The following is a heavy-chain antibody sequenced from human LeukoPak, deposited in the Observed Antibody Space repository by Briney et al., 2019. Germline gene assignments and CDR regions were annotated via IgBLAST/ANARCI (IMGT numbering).Heavy chain of an antibody. Sequence: GASVKVSFKASGYTFTGYYMHWVRQAPGQGLEWIGWINPNSGGTNYAQKFQRRVTMTRDTSISTAYMELSRLISDDTAVYYCARDSSSWYSFDYWGQGTLVPVSP. CDR3: ARDSSSWYSFDY. CDR2: INPNSGGT. V-gene: IGHV1-2*02. D-gene: IGHD6-13*01. J-gene: IGHJ4*02. CDR1: GYTFTGYY.